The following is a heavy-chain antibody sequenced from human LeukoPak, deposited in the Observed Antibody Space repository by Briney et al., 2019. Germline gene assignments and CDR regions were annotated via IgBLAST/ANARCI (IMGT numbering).Heavy chain of an antibody. Sequence: GASVKVSCKASGYTFTSYAMNWVRQAPGQGLEWMGWINTNTGNPTYAQGFTGRFVFSLDTSVSTAYLQISSLKAEDTAVYYCARIGNNPRITIFGVAHLDYYYYGMDVWGQGTTVTVSS. CDR1: GYTFTSYA. D-gene: IGHD3-3*01. CDR2: INTNTGNP. V-gene: IGHV7-4-1*02. CDR3: ARIGNNPRITIFGVAHLDYYYYGMDV. J-gene: IGHJ6*02.